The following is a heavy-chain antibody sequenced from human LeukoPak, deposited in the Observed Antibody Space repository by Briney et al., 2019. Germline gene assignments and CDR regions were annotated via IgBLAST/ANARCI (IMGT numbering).Heavy chain of an antibody. V-gene: IGHV3-21*01. CDR1: GFTFSSYS. CDR2: ISSSSSYI. Sequence: GGSLRLSCAASGFTFSSYSMNWVRQAPGKGLEWVSSISSSSSYIYYADSVKGRFTISRDNAKNSLYLQMNSLRAEDTAVYYCARGGWAAAMDGDYWGQGTLVTVS. D-gene: IGHD2-2*01. CDR3: ARGGWAAAMDGDY. J-gene: IGHJ4*02.